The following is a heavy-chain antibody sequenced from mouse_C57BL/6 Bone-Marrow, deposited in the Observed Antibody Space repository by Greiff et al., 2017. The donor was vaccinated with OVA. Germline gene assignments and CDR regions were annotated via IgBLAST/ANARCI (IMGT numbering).Heavy chain of an antibody. J-gene: IGHJ2*01. Sequence: EVKVVESGGGLVKPGGSLKLSCAASGFTFSSYAMSWVRQTPEKRLEWVATISDGGSYTYYPANVKGRFTISRDNAKNNLYLQMSHLKSEDTAMYYCARYGNYDYWGQGTTLTVSS. CDR3: ARYGNYDY. CDR2: ISDGGSYT. V-gene: IGHV5-4*03. CDR1: GFTFSSYA. D-gene: IGHD2-1*01.